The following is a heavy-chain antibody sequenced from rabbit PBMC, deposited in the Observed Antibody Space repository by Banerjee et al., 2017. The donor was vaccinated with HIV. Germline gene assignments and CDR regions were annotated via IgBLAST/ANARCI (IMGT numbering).Heavy chain of an antibody. CDR2: IYTGSGHT. J-gene: IGHJ4*01. CDR1: GFSFSSGYD. CDR3: VRGGYDENYFNF. Sequence: QSLEESGGGLVKPEGSLTLTCKASGFSFSSGYDMCWVRQAPGKGLEWIGCIYTGSGHTYYASWAKGRFTISKTSSTTVTLQMTSLTAADTATYFCVRGGYDENYFNFWGPGTLVTVS. D-gene: IGHD2-1*01. V-gene: IGHV1S40*01.